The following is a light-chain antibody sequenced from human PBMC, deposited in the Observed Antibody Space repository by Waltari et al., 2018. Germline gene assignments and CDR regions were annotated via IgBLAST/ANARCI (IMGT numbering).Light chain of an antibody. V-gene: IGKV1-39*01. CDR3: QQRYSIPRT. Sequence: DIQMTQSPSSLSASVGDRVTITFRASQSISSYLNWYQQKPGKAPKLLIYAASSLQSGVTSRFRGSRSVTDFTLTISSLQPEDFATYYRQQRYSIPRTFGGGTKVKSK. J-gene: IGKJ4*01. CDR1: QSISSY. CDR2: AAS.